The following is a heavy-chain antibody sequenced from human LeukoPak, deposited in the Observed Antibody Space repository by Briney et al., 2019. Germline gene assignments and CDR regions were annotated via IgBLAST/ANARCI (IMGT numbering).Heavy chain of an antibody. CDR2: ISSSSSYI. Sequence: GGSLRLSCAASGFTFSSYSMNWVRQAPGKGLEWVSSISSSSSYIYYADSVKGRFTISRDNAKNSLYLQMNSLRAEYTAVYYCARDPLYCSSTSCYVSSYFDYWGQGTLVTVSS. CDR1: GFTFSSYS. J-gene: IGHJ4*02. D-gene: IGHD2-2*01. V-gene: IGHV3-21*01. CDR3: ARDPLYCSSTSCYVSSYFDY.